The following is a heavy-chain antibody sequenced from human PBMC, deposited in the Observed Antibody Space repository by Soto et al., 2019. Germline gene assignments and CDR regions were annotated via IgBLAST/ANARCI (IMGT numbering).Heavy chain of an antibody. CDR1: GFTFSGSA. CDR3: TRHPDPFGVVASHYYYGMDV. Sequence: EVQLVESGGGLVQPGGSLKLSCAASGFTFSGSAMHWVRQASGKGLEWVGRIRSKANSYATAYAASVKGRFTISRDDSKNTAYLQMNSLKTEDTAVYYCTRHPDPFGVVASHYYYGMDVWGQGTTVTVSS. CDR2: IRSKANSYAT. J-gene: IGHJ6*02. V-gene: IGHV3-73*02. D-gene: IGHD3-3*01.